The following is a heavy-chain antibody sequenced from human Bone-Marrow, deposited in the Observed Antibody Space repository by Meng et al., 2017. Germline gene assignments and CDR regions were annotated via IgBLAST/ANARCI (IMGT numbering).Heavy chain of an antibody. V-gene: IGHV1-69*05. J-gene: IGHJ6*02. CDR3: ARGGPSSSWYPTRYYYGMDV. CDR1: GYTFPDYW. D-gene: IGHD6-13*01. Sequence: SVKVSCKASGYTFPDYWLHWVRRAPGQGLEWMGGIIPIFGTANYAQKFQGRVTITTDESTSTAYMEPSSLRSEDTAVYYCARGGPSSSWYPTRYYYGMDVWGQGPTVTVSS. CDR2: IIPIFGTA.